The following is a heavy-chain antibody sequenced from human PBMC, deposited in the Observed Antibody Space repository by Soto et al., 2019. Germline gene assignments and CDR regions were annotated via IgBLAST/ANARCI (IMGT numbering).Heavy chain of an antibody. CDR2: ISYDGSRT. CDR1: GFIFSGSG. Sequence: QVQLVESGGGVVQPGRSLRLTCAASGFIFSGSGMHWVRQAPGKGLEWVALISYDGSRTYYADSVRDRSTISRDNGQNTLYLQMNSLRGEDTAVYFCARWVGGSMYDNSGKYGSWGQGTLVIVSS. J-gene: IGHJ5*02. V-gene: IGHV3-30*03. D-gene: IGHD3-22*01. CDR3: ARWVGGSMYDNSGKYGS.